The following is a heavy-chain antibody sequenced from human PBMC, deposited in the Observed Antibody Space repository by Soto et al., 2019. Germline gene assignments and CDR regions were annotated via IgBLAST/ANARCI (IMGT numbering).Heavy chain of an antibody. CDR3: ATSSSVFDSYFDY. D-gene: IGHD6-13*01. CDR2: INHSGST. V-gene: IGHV4-34*01. CDR1: NESLSGFY. J-gene: IGHJ4*02. Sequence: SETLSLTCAVYNESLSGFYWSWIRQAPGKGLEWIGEINHSGSTHYNPSLKSRVSISADTSKMQFSLTLASVTAADAAVYYCATSSSVFDSYFDYWGQGTLVTVSS.